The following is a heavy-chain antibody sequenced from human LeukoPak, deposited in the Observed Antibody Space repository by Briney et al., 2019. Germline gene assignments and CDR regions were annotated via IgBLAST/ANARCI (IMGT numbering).Heavy chain of an antibody. V-gene: IGHV3-30*03. CDR2: ISYDGGNK. J-gene: IGHJ6*04. CDR1: GFALHTYG. CDR3: ARDQSARDFYYYMDV. D-gene: IGHD3-10*01. Sequence: GGSLRLSCLASGFALHTYGIHWVRQAPGKGLEWVAVISYDGGNKFFADAVGGRFTISRDNPKNTVYLEMNSLRAEDTAVYFCARDQSARDFYYYMDVWGEGNTVTVSS.